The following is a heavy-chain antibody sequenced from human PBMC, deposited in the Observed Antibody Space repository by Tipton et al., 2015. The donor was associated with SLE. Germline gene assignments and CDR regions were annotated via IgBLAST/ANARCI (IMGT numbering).Heavy chain of an antibody. Sequence: TLSLTCTVSGGSITNHYWNWSRQPAGKGLEWLGRIYSSGSTNYNPSLKSRDTISVETSKNQFSLKLTSVTAADTAVYYCARDLLDAFDIWGQGTMVTVSS. V-gene: IGHV4-4*07. J-gene: IGHJ3*02. CDR3: ARDLLDAFDI. CDR2: IYSSGST. CDR1: GGSITNHY.